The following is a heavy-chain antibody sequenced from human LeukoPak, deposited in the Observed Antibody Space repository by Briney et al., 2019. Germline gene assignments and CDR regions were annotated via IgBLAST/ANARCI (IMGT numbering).Heavy chain of an antibody. Sequence: PSETLSLTCTVSGGSISSGGYYWSWIRQHPGKGLEWIGYIYYSGSTYYNPSLKSRITISVDTSKNQFSLKLSSVTAADTAVYYCERDRQGLARDWGQGTLVTVSS. V-gene: IGHV4-31*03. CDR3: ERDRQGLARD. J-gene: IGHJ4*02. CDR1: GGSISSGGYY. CDR2: IYYSGST.